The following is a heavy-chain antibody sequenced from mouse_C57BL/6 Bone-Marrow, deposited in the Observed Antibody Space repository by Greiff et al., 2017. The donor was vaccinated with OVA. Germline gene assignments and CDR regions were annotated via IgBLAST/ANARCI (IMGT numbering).Heavy chain of an antibody. CDR1: GYTFTSYW. D-gene: IGHD6-1*01. CDR3: ARSRVSAWYFDV. J-gene: IGHJ1*03. Sequence: VNVVESGAELAKPGASVKLSCKASGYTFTSYWMHWVKQRPGQGLEWIGYINPSSGYTKYNQKFKDKATLTADKSSSTAYMQLSSLTYEDSAVYYCARSRVSAWYFDVWGTGTTVTVSS. V-gene: IGHV1-7*01. CDR2: INPSSGYT.